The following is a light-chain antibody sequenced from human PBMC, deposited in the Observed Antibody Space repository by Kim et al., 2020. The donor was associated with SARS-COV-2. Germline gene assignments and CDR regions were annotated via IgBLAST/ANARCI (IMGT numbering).Light chain of an antibody. V-gene: IGKV1-9*01. Sequence: SVGDRVTITCRASQVMSSYLAWYHQKPGKAPKLLIYGASTLQSGVPSRFGGSRSGTDFTLTISSLQPEDFAVYYCQQLNIYPPITFGQGTRLEIK. CDR1: QVMSSY. CDR3: QQLNIYPPIT. CDR2: GAS. J-gene: IGKJ5*01.